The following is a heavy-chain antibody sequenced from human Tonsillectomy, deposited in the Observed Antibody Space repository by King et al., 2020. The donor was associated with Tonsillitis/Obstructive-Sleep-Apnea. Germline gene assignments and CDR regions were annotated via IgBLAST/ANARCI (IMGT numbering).Heavy chain of an antibody. CDR1: GGSISGSSYY. CDR2: IYYSGTT. V-gene: IGHV4-39*01. CDR3: AVGATSY. Sequence: QLQESGPGLVKPSETLSLTCTVSGGSISGSSYYWGWIRQPPGKGLEWIGSIYYSGTTFYDPSLKSRVTISVDTSKNQFSLRLSSVTAADTAVYYCAVGATSYWGQRTLVTVSS. D-gene: IGHD1-26*01. J-gene: IGHJ4*02.